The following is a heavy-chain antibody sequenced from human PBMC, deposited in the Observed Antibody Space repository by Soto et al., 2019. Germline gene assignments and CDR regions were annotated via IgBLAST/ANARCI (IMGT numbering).Heavy chain of an antibody. CDR2: IYTSGGT. CDR3: ARGFGSSWYYFDF. CDR1: GGSITGDY. V-gene: IGHV4-4*07. D-gene: IGHD6-13*01. Sequence: NPSGSLSLTSTVSGGSITGDYWTWIRQPAGKGLEWIGRIYTSGGTDYNPSLKSRLTMSVDTSKNQFSLKLTSVTAADTAVYYCARGFGSSWYYFDFWGQGALVTVSS. J-gene: IGHJ4*02.